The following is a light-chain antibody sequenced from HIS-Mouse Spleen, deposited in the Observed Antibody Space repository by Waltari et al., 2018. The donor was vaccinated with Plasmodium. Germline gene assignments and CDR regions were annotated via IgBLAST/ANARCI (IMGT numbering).Light chain of an antibody. CDR1: SSNIGNNY. CDR2: DDN. Sequence: QSVLTQPPSVSAAPGHKVTISCSGSSSNIGNNYVSWYQQLPGTAPKLLIYDDNKRPSGNPYRFSGSQSGTPATLGITGLQPADEADYYCGTWGSSLRAGVVFGGGTKLTVL. J-gene: IGLJ2*01. V-gene: IGLV1-51*01. CDR3: GTWGSSLRAGVV.